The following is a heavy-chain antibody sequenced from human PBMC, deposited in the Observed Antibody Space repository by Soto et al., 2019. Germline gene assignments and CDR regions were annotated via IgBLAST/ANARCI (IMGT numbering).Heavy chain of an antibody. CDR3: ASVSGDIVAITGYDALDI. D-gene: IGHD5-12*01. CDR1: GYSFTSYW. V-gene: IGHV5-51*01. J-gene: IGHJ3*02. CDR2: IYPGDSDT. Sequence: PGESLKISCKGSGYSFTSYWIGWVRQMPGKGLEWMGIIYPGDSDTRYSPSFQGQVTISADKSISTAYLQWSSLKASDTAMYYCASVSGDIVAITGYDALDIWGQGTMVTVSS.